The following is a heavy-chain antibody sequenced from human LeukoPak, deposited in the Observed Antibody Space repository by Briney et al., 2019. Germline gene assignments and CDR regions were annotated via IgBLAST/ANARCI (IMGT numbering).Heavy chain of an antibody. CDR2: ISGGGEST. CDR1: EFTFSSHA. Sequence: GGSLGLSCVASEFTFSSHAMNWVRQAPGKGLEWVSSISGGGESTYYADSVKGRFTISRDNSKNTLYLQMNSLRAEDTAVYYCAKAIRQQLISKYYYGMDVWGQGTTVTVSS. CDR3: AKAIRQQLISKYYYGMDV. J-gene: IGHJ6*02. V-gene: IGHV3-23*01. D-gene: IGHD6-13*01.